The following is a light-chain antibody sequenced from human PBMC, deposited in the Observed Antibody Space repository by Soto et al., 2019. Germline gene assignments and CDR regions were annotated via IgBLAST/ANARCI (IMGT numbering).Light chain of an antibody. CDR3: QHHGSSPPYT. CDR1: LRISASY. V-gene: IGKV3-20*01. Sequence: VLTQSPGTLSLSPGDRATLSCRASLRISASYLAWYQQKPGQAPRLLIYGASNRATGIPDRFSGGGAGTDFTLTISRLEPEDFAMYYCQHHGSSPPYTFGQGTKLEIK. J-gene: IGKJ2*01. CDR2: GAS.